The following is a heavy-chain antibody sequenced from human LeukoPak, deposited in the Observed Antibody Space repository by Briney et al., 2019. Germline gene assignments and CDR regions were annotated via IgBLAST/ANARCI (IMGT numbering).Heavy chain of an antibody. V-gene: IGHV1-8*01. CDR1: GYTFTSYD. CDR2: MNPNSGNT. D-gene: IGHD3-3*02. CDR3: ARSLLATNYYGMDV. J-gene: IGHJ6*02. Sequence: ASVTVSCKASGYTFTSYDINWVRQATGQGLEWMGWMNPNSGNTGYAQKFQGRVTMTRNTSISTAYMELSSLRSEDTAVYYCARSLLATNYYGMDVWGQGTTVTVSS.